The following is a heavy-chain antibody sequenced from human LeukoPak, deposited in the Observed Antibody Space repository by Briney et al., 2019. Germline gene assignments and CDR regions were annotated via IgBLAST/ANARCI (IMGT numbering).Heavy chain of an antibody. J-gene: IGHJ4*02. CDR2: ISSNGGST. CDR1: GFTFSSYA. D-gene: IGHD1-14*01. V-gene: IGHV3-64*01. Sequence: PGGSLRLSCAASGFTFSSYAMHWVRQAPGKGLEYVSAISSNGGSTYYANSVKGRFTISRDNSKNTLYLQMGSLRAEDMAVYYCARDRASRAPPEKNFDYWGQGTLVTVSS. CDR3: ARDRASRAPPEKNFDY.